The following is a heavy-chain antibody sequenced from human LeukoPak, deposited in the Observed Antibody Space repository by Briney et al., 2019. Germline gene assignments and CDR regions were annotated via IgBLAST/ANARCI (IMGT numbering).Heavy chain of an antibody. V-gene: IGHV1-2*02. J-gene: IGHJ1*01. D-gene: IGHD3-16*01. CDR2: INPNSGGT. Sequence: ASVKVSCKASGYTFTGYYLHWVRQAPGQGLEWMGWINPNSGGTNYTQKFQGRVTMTRDTSISTAYMELSRLRSDDTAVYYCATLLGGVVPLYFQHWGQGTLVTVSS. CDR3: ATLLGGVVPLYFQH. CDR1: GYTFTGYY.